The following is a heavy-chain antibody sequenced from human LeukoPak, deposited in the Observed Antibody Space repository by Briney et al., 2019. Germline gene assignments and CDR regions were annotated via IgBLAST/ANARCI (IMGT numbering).Heavy chain of an antibody. D-gene: IGHD4-17*01. CDR2: IYYSGST. Sequence: SETLSLTCTVSGGSISSSSYYWGWIRQPPGKGLEWIGSIYYSGSTYYNPSLKSRVTISVDTSKNQFSLKLSSVTAADTAVYYCARRTQTTIHAFDIWGQGTMVTVSS. CDR1: GGSISSSSYY. J-gene: IGHJ3*02. V-gene: IGHV4-39*01. CDR3: ARRTQTTIHAFDI.